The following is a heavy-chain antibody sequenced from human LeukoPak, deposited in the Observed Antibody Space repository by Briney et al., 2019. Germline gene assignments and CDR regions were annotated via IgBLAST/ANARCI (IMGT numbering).Heavy chain of an antibody. CDR1: GDSVFISTAA. V-gene: IGHV6-1*01. Sequence: SPTLSLTFAISGDSVFISTAAWNWIRQSPARGLEWLGSTYYRSNWINEDEISGRGRITINPDTSQNQFSLQLNSVTPEDTAVYFCARDDVGRRYDYWGQGIRVTVSS. D-gene: IGHD1-26*01. CDR3: ARDDVGRRYDY. J-gene: IGHJ4*02. CDR2: TYYRSNWIN.